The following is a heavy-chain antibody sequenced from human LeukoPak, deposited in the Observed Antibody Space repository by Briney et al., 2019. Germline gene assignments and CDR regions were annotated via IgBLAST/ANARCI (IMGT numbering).Heavy chain of an antibody. D-gene: IGHD4-17*01. CDR1: GLTFSSYA. V-gene: IGHV3-30*04. J-gene: IGHJ4*02. Sequence: GGSLRLSCAASGLTFSSYAMHWVRRAPGKGLEWVAVISYDGSNKYYADSVKGRFTISRDNSKNTLYLQMNSLRAEDTAVYYCARVGGYGDPPDYWGQGTLVTVSS. CDR3: ARVGGYGDPPDY. CDR2: ISYDGSNK.